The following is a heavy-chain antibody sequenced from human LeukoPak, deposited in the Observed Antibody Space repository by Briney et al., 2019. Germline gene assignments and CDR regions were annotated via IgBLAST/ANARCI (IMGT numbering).Heavy chain of an antibody. V-gene: IGHV4-59*01. CDR1: GGSISNYH. CDR3: ASTQQWLAFDY. CDR2: FYHSGST. D-gene: IGHD6-19*01. J-gene: IGHJ4*02. Sequence: KPSETLSLTCTVSGGSISNYHWSWIRQPPGKGLEWIGGFYHSGSTNYNPSLKSRVTTSVDTSKNEFSLKLNSVTAADTAVYYCASTQQWLAFDYWGQGILVTVSS.